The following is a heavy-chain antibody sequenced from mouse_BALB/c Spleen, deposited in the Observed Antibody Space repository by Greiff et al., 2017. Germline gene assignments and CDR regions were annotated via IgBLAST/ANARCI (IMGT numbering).Heavy chain of an antibody. Sequence: QVQLKQSGPELVKPGASVKMSCKASGYTFTDYVISWVKQRTGQGLEWIGEIYPGSGSTYYNEKFKGKATLTADKSSNTAYMQLSSLTSEDSAVYYCARRSWDGYYAMDYWGQGTSVTVSS. V-gene: IGHV1-77*01. CDR2: IYPGSGST. D-gene: IGHD4-1*01. CDR1: GYTFTDYV. J-gene: IGHJ4*01. CDR3: ARRSWDGYYAMDY.